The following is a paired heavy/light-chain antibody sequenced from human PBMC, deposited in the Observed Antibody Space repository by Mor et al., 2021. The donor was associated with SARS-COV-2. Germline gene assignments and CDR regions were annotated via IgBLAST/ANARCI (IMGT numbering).Heavy chain of an antibody. V-gene: IGHV1-18*01. CDR3: ARRRLVGNNFWNYMDV. CDR1: GYTFTTFG. Sequence: QVQLVQSGPEVKKPGASVNVSCKALGYTFTTFGISWVRQAPGQGLEWMGWISTYNDNTNYAQRFQGRVTMTTDTSTSTAYMELRNLRSDDTAVYFCARRRLVGNNFWNYMDVWGKGTAVTVSS. CDR2: ISTYNDNT. D-gene: IGHD1-26*01. J-gene: IGHJ6*03.
Light chain of an antibody. CDR3: QQYNTYST. Sequence: DIQMTQSPSTLSASVGDRVTITCRASQSISSWLAWYQQKPGKAPKLLIYKASTLESGVPSRFSGSGSGTEFTLTISSLQPDDFATYYCQQYNTYSTFGGGTKVEIK. CDR1: QSISSW. J-gene: IGKJ4*01. V-gene: IGKV1-5*03. CDR2: KAS.